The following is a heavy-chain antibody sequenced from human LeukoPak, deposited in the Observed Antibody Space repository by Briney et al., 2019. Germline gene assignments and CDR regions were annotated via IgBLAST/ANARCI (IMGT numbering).Heavy chain of an antibody. CDR3: ARMSIAAAGTGTEGFDP. CDR1: GFTFSGSA. CDR2: INPSGGST. Sequence: GGSLRLSCAASGFTFSGSAMHWVRQAPGQGLEWMGIINPSGGSTSYAQKFQGRVTMTRDMSTSTVYMELSSLRSEDTAVYYCARMSIAAAGTGTEGFDPWGQGTLVTVSS. J-gene: IGHJ5*02. V-gene: IGHV1-46*01. D-gene: IGHD6-13*01.